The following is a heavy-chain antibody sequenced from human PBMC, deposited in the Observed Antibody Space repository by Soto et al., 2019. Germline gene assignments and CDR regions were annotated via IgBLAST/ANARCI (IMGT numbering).Heavy chain of an antibody. CDR2: ISSSSSTI. CDR3: ARADSGYAHGYYYYGMDV. Sequence: EVQLVESGGGLVQPGGSLRLSCAASGFTFSSYSMNWVRQAPGKGLEWVSYISSSSSTIYYADSVKGRFTISRDNAKNSLYLQINSLRAEDTAVYYCARADSGYAHGYYYYGMDVRGQGTTVTVSS. CDR1: GFTFSSYS. V-gene: IGHV3-48*01. D-gene: IGHD5-12*01. J-gene: IGHJ6*02.